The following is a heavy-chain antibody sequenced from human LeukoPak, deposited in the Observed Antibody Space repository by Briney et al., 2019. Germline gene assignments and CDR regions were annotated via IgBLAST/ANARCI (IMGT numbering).Heavy chain of an antibody. CDR2: IKQDGSEK. CDR1: GFTFSSYS. V-gene: IGHV3-7*01. CDR3: ARERRWFDP. Sequence: GGSLRLSCAASGFTFSSYSMSWVRQAPGKGLEWVANIKQDGSEKYYVDSVKGRFTISRDNAKNSLYLQMNSLRAEDTAVYYCARERRWFDPWGQGTLVTVSS. J-gene: IGHJ5*02.